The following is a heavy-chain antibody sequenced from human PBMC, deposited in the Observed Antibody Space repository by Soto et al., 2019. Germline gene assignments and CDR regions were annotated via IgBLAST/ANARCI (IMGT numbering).Heavy chain of an antibody. D-gene: IGHD6-13*01. CDR3: AKCPPGSTAEPDTRWFDA. Sequence: PGGSLRLSCEASGFTFSSSPMTWVRQAPGKGLEWVSTISRRGTGKYYADSVKGRFTISRDNSKNTVYLQVNSLRAEDTALYVCAKCPPGSTAEPDTRWFDAWGQGILVTVSS. J-gene: IGHJ5*02. V-gene: IGHV3-23*01. CDR2: ISRRGTGK. CDR1: GFTFSSSP.